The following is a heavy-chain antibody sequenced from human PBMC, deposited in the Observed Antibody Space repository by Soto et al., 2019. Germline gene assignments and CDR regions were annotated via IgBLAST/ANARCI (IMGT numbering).Heavy chain of an antibody. Sequence: GGSLRLSCAASGFTFSSYAMSWVRQAPGKGLEWVSAISGSGGSTYYADSVKGRFTISRDNSKNTLYLQMNSLRAEDTAVYYCAKSTMIVVVITDFDYWGQGTLVTVSS. CDR1: GFTFSSYA. CDR2: ISGSGGST. J-gene: IGHJ4*02. D-gene: IGHD3-22*01. V-gene: IGHV3-23*01. CDR3: AKSTMIVVVITDFDY.